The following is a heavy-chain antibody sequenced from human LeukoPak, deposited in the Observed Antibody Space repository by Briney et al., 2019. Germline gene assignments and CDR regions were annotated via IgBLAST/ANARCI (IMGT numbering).Heavy chain of an antibody. CDR2: INWNSGSI. V-gene: IGHV3-9*01. CDR1: GFTVEDYG. D-gene: IGHD5-18*01. J-gene: IGHJ4*02. Sequence: PGRSLRLSCAASGFTVEDYGMHWVRQPPGKGLEWVSGINWNSGSIVYADSVKGRFTISRDNAKNSLYLQMNSLRAEDTALYYCAKGLRGYSYGYDYWGQGTLVTVFS. CDR3: AKGLRGYSYGYDY.